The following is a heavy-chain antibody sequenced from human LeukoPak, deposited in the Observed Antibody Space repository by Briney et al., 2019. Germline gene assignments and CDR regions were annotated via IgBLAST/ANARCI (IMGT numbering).Heavy chain of an antibody. CDR2: IYYSGST. V-gene: IGHV4-59*01. D-gene: IGHD3-22*01. CDR3: ARVTGYVIEDYFDY. Sequence: SETLSLTCTVSGGSISSYYWSWIRQPPGKGLEWIGYIYYSGSTNYNPSLESRVTKSVDTSKNQFSLKLSSVTAADTAMYYCARVTGYVIEDYFDYWGQGTLVTVSS. J-gene: IGHJ4*02. CDR1: GGSISSYY.